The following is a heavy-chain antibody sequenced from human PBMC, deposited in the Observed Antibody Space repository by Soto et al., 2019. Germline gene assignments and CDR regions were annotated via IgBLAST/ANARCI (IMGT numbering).Heavy chain of an antibody. CDR1: GFSISDYW. Sequence: PGGSLRLSCAASGFSISDYWMSWVRQAPGKGLEWVANIKRDGSEKYYVDSVKGRFTISRDNSKNTLYLQMNSLRAEDTAVYYCVREATAMVPDFDYWGQGTLVTVSS. CDR3: VREATAMVPDFDY. V-gene: IGHV3-7*01. CDR2: IKRDGSEK. J-gene: IGHJ4*02. D-gene: IGHD5-18*01.